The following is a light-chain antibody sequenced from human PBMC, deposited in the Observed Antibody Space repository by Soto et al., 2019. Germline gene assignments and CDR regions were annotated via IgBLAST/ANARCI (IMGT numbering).Light chain of an antibody. CDR2: DVS. J-gene: IGLJ1*01. CDR1: SSDVGGYNY. CDR3: SSYTSSSTLSV. Sequence: QSVLTQPASVSGSPGQSITISCTGTSSDVGGYNYVSWYQQHPGKAPKLMIYDVSNRPSGVSNRFSGSKSGNTASLTISGLQAEDEADYYFSSYTSSSTLSVFGTGTKLTVL. V-gene: IGLV2-14*01.